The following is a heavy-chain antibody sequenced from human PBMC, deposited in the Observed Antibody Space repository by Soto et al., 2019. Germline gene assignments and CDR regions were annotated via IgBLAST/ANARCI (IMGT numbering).Heavy chain of an antibody. CDR3: ARRRTSSSSRGFDP. CDR1: GGSISSSSYY. J-gene: IGHJ5*02. D-gene: IGHD6-6*01. V-gene: IGHV4-39*01. Sequence: PSETLSLTCTVSGGSISSSSYYWGWIRQPPGKGLEWIGSIYYSGSTYYNPSLKSRVTISVDTSKNQFSLKLSSVTAADTVVYYCARRRTSSSSRGFDPWGQGTLVTVSS. CDR2: IYYSGST.